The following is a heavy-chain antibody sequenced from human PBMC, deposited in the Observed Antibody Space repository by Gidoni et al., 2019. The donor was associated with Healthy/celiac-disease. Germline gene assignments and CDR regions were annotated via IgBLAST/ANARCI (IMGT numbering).Heavy chain of an antibody. CDR1: GFTFSSYG. CDR3: ARDGGYSYGYCFDY. V-gene: IGHV3-33*01. J-gene: IGHJ4*02. CDR2: IWYDGSNK. Sequence: QVQLVESGGGVVQPGRSLRLSCAASGFTFSSYGMHWVRQAPGKGLEWVAVIWYDGSNKYYADSVKGRFTISRDNSKNTLYLQMNSLRAEDTAVYYCARDGGYSYGYCFDYWGQGTLVTVSS. D-gene: IGHD5-18*01.